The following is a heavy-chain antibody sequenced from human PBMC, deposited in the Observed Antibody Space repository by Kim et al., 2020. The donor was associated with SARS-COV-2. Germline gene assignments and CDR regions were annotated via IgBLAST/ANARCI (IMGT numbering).Heavy chain of an antibody. CDR3: ARLRHYYDSSGYYYDYYYGMDV. CDR2: IYYSGST. Sequence: SETLSLTCTVSGGSISSYYWSWIRQPPGKGLEWIGYIYYSGSTNYNPSLKSRVTISVDTSKNQFSLKLSSVTAADTAVYYCARLRHYYDSSGYYYDYYYGMDVWGQGTTVTVSS. D-gene: IGHD3-22*01. V-gene: IGHV4-59*08. CDR1: GGSISSYY. J-gene: IGHJ6*02.